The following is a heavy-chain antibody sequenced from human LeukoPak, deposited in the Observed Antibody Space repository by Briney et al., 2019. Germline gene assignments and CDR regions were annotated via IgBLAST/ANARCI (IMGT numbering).Heavy chain of an antibody. CDR3: ARDKRGVVVITGSIDY. J-gene: IGHJ4*02. CDR2: IYYSGST. D-gene: IGHD3-22*01. CDR1: SGSISSYSYY. V-gene: IGHV4-39*07. Sequence: ISTVSSGSISSYSYYWGWIRQPPGKGLEWIGYIYYSGSTNYNPSLKSRVTISVDTSKNQFSLKLSSVTAADTAVYYCARDKRGVVVITGSIDYWGQGTLVTVSS.